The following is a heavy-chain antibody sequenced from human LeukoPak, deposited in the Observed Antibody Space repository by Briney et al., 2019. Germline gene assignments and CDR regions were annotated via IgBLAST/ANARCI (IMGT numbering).Heavy chain of an antibody. CDR3: ARAPGDTEDY. Sequence: PGGSLRLSCAASGFTFSSYSMNWVRQAPGRGLEWVSSISSSSSYIYYADSVKGRFTISRDNAKNSLYLQMNSLRAEDTAVYYCARAPGDTEDYWGQGTLVTVSS. V-gene: IGHV3-21*01. D-gene: IGHD4-17*01. CDR1: GFTFSSYS. CDR2: ISSSSSYI. J-gene: IGHJ4*02.